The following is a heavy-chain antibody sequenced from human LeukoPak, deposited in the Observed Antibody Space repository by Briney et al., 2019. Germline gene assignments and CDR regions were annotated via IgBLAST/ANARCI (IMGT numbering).Heavy chain of an antibody. CDR1: GGSISSSNW. CDR2: INHSGST. CDR3: ATRPTPPYYYYYMDV. D-gene: IGHD4-23*01. Sequence: SETLSLTCAVSGGSISSSNWWSWVRQPPGKGLEWIGEINHSGSTNYNPSLKSRVTISVDTSKNQFSLKLNSVTAADTAVYYCATRPTPPYYYYYMDVWGKGTTVTVSS. V-gene: IGHV4-4*02. J-gene: IGHJ6*03.